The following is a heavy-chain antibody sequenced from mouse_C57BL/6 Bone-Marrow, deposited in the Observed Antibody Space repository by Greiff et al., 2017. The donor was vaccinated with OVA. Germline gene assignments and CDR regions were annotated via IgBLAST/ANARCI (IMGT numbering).Heavy chain of an antibody. Sequence: SGAELVRPGTPVKMSCKASGYTFTNYWIGWAKQRPGHGLEWIGDIYPGGGYTNYNEKFKGKATLTADKSSSTAYMQFSSLTSEDSAIYYCARKTGPYFDYWGQGTTLTVSS. V-gene: IGHV1-63*01. D-gene: IGHD4-1*01. J-gene: IGHJ2*01. CDR2: IYPGGGYT. CDR3: ARKTGPYFDY. CDR1: GYTFTNYW.